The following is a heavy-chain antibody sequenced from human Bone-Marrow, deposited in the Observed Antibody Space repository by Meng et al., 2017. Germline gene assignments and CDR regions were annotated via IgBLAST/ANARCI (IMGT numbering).Heavy chain of an antibody. V-gene: IGHV1-2*02. CDR3: TRRSRFDY. J-gene: IGHJ4*02. CDR1: GYTFTGYY. Sequence: ASVKVFCKASGYTFTGYYMHWVRQAPGQGLEWRGWINPNSGGTNYAQKSQGRVTRTRDTSISTAYMVLSRLRSDDAAVYYCTRRSRFDYWGQGTLVTVSS. CDR2: INPNSGGT.